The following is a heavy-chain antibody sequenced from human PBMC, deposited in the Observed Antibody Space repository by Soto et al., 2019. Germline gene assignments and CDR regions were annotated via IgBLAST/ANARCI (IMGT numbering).Heavy chain of an antibody. CDR1: GFTFSSSA. V-gene: IGHV3-23*01. CDR3: PKEGVNDFDH. J-gene: IGHJ4*02. CDR2: MSGSGGRT. Sequence: EVQLLESGGGLVQSGGSLRLSCAASGFTFSSSAMSWVRQAPGKGLEWVSGMSGSGGRTYYADSVKGRFTISRDNSKNTFYLEMNSLRAEDTAVYYCPKEGVNDFDHWGQGILVTVSS. D-gene: IGHD1-1*01.